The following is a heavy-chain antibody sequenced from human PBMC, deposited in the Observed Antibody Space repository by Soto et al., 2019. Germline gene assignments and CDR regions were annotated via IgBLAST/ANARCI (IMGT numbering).Heavy chain of an antibody. CDR2: IDPSDSYT. CDR1: GYSFTSYW. CDR3: ARHGGELWFLSRTEQNWFDP. Sequence: EVQLVQSGAEVKKPGESLRISCKGSGYSFTSYWISWVRQMPGKGLEWMGRIDPSDSYTNYSPSFQGHVTISADKSISTAYLQWSSLKASDTAMYYCARHGGELWFLSRTEQNWFDPWGQGTLVTVSS. V-gene: IGHV5-10-1*03. D-gene: IGHD5-18*01. J-gene: IGHJ5*02.